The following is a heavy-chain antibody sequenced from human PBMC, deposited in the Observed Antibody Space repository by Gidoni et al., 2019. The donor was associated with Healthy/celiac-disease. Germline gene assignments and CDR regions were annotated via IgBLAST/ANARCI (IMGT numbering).Heavy chain of an antibody. CDR2: ISYDGSNK. J-gene: IGHJ4*02. CDR1: GFTFSSYA. D-gene: IGHD1-26*01. V-gene: IGHV3-30-3*01. Sequence: QVQLVESGGGVVQPGRSLRLSCAASGFTFSSYAMHWVRQAPGKGLEWVAVISYDGSNKYYADSVKGRFTISRDNSKNTLYLQMNSLRAEDTAVYYCARDLSGSHSYWGQGTLVTVSS. CDR3: ARDLSGSHSY.